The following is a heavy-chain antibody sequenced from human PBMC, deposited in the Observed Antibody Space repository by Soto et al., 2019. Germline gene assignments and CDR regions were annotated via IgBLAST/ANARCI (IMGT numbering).Heavy chain of an antibody. J-gene: IGHJ4*02. D-gene: IGHD6-19*01. V-gene: IGHV4-31*03. CDR1: DGSISSGGYY. CDR3: ARGSSSGWYKDY. Sequence: QVQLQESGPGLVKTSQTLSLTCTVSDGSISSGGYYWSWIRQHPGKGLEWIGYIYYSGSTYYNPSLKSRVTISVDTSKNQFSLKLSSVTAADTAVYYCARGSSSGWYKDYWGQGTLVTVSS. CDR2: IYYSGST.